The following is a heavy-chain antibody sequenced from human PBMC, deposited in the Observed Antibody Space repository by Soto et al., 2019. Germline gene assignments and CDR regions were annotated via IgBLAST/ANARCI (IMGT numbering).Heavy chain of an antibody. J-gene: IGHJ4*02. Sequence: EVQLVESGGVVVQPGGSLRLSCAASGFTFDDYTMHWVRQAPGKGLEWVSLISWDGGSTYYADSVKGRFTISRDNSKNSLYLQMNSLRTDDNALYYCAKDSFPSPGINWVKGSSPQYYFDYWGQGTLVTVSS. CDR2: ISWDGGST. CDR1: GFTFDDYT. V-gene: IGHV3-43*01. D-gene: IGHD6-13*01. CDR3: AKDSFPSPGINWVKGSSPQYYFDY.